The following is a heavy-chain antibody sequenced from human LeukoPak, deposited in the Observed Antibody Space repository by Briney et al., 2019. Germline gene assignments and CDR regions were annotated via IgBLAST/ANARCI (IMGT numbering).Heavy chain of an antibody. CDR1: GGSFSGYC. Sequence: MPSETLSLTCDVYGGSFSGYCWSWIRQPPGKGLEWIGEINHSGSTNYNPSLKSRVTISVDTSKNQFSLKLSSVTAADTAVYYCARGIRGSRAPRNWGQGTLVTVSS. CDR3: ARGIRGSRAPRN. CDR2: INHSGST. D-gene: IGHD6-13*01. V-gene: IGHV4-34*01. J-gene: IGHJ4*02.